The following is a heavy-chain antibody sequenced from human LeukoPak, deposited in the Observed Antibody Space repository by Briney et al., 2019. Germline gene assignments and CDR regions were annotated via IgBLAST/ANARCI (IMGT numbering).Heavy chain of an antibody. CDR1: GDSITSYY. CDR2: MYHSGTT. V-gene: IGHV4-59*01. D-gene: IGHD3-22*01. Sequence: SETLSLTCTVSGDSITSYYWTWIRQPPGKGLEWIGYMYHSGTTSNNPSLKSRVTISVDTSKNQFSLKVRSVTAADTAVYYCARQAGDYDSSGYYRGAFDIWGQGTMVTVSS. J-gene: IGHJ3*02. CDR3: ARQAGDYDSSGYYRGAFDI.